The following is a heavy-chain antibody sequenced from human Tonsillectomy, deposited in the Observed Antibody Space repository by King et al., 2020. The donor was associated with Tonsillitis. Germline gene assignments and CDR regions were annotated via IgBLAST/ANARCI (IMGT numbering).Heavy chain of an antibody. CDR2: IYYSGST. J-gene: IGHJ4*02. CDR1: GGSIRSYY. D-gene: IGHD1-1*01. Sequence: VQLQESGPGLVKPSETLSLTCTVSGGSIRSYYWSWIRQPPGKGLEWIWYIYYSGSTNYNPSLKSRVTISEDTSMNQFSRKLSSVTAADTAVYYCAREDNYYFDYWGQGTLVTVSS. V-gene: IGHV4-59*01. CDR3: AREDNYYFDY.